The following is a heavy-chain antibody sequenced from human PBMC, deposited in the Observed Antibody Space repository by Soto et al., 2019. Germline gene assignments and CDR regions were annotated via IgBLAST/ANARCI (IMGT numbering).Heavy chain of an antibody. J-gene: IGHJ4*02. Sequence: TLSLTCTVSGGSISSGGYYWNWIRRYPGKGLEWIAYIYQSGTPYYNPSLKSRATISIDRSKNQFSLMLDSVTAADTAVYYCARDLRLDSWGPGTLVTVSS. V-gene: IGHV4-31*03. CDR1: GGSISSGGYY. D-gene: IGHD2-21*02. CDR2: IYQSGTP. CDR3: ARDLRLDS.